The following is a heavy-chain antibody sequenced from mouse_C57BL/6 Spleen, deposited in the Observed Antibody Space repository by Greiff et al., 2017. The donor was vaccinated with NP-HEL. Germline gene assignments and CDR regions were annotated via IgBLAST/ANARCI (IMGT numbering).Heavy chain of an antibody. V-gene: IGHV1-80*01. J-gene: IGHJ4*01. D-gene: IGHD2-3*01. CDR3: ARRDDGYAMDY. CDR1: GYAFSSYW. CDR2: IYPGDGDT. Sequence: VQLVESGAELVKPGASVKISCKASGYAFSSYWMNWVKQRPGKGLEWIGQIYPGDGDTNYNGKFKGKATLTADKSSSTAYMQLSSLTSEDSAVYFCARRDDGYAMDYWGQGTSVTVSS.